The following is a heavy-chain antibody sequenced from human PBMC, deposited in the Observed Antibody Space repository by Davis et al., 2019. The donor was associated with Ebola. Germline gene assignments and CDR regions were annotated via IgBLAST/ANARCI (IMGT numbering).Heavy chain of an antibody. CDR3: ARASYGGNSGQRY. Sequence: SETLSLTCTVSGGSISSSSYYWSWIRQPPGKGLEWIGEINHSGSTNYNPSLKSRVTISVDTSKNQFSLKLSSVTAADTAVYYCARASYGGNSGQRYWGQGTLVTVSS. J-gene: IGHJ4*02. D-gene: IGHD4-23*01. CDR2: INHSGST. CDR1: GGSISSSSYY. V-gene: IGHV4-39*07.